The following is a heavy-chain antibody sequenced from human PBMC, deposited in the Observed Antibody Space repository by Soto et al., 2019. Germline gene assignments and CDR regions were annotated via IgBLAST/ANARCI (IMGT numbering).Heavy chain of an antibody. V-gene: IGHV4-30-2*01. CDR3: ARDRRSLYYHRSRLAY. Sequence: ASETLSLTCAVSGGSISSGGFSWTWIRQPPGGGLEWIGNIYHSGTASYNPALTSRVTISIDISKNLFSLTLRSVTAADTALYYCARDRRSLYYHRSRLAYWGQGTLVTVSS. CDR1: GGSISSGGFS. D-gene: IGHD3-22*01. J-gene: IGHJ1*01. CDR2: IYHSGTA.